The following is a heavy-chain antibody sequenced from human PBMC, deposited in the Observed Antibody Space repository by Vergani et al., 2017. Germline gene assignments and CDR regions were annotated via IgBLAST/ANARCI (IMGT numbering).Heavy chain of an antibody. Sequence: YYAESMKGRFAMSRDNSKNTVYVQMNSLRAEDTAVYYCARDLEGYCSSTSCYSNDAFDIWGQGTMVTVSS. V-gene: IGHV3-21*06. D-gene: IGHD2-2*01. CDR3: ARDLEGYCSSTSCYSNDAFDI. J-gene: IGHJ3*02.